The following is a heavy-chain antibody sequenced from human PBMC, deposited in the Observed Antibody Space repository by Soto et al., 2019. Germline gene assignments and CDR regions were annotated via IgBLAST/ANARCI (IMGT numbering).Heavy chain of an antibody. Sequence: ASVKVSCKASGYTFTSYGISWVRQAPGQGLEWMGWINADNGNTEYAQKNQGRVTITRDTSTSTAYMELSSLRSEDTAVYYCARDQGYCSGGSCEYYYYYYMDVWGKGTTVTVSS. CDR2: INADNGNT. CDR1: GYTFTSYG. J-gene: IGHJ6*03. V-gene: IGHV1-18*01. CDR3: ARDQGYCSGGSCEYYYYYYMDV. D-gene: IGHD2-15*01.